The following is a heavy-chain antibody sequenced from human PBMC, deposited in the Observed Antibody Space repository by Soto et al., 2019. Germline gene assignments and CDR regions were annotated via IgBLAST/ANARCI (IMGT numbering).Heavy chain of an antibody. V-gene: IGHV4-39*01. J-gene: IGHJ4*02. CDR1: GGSISSSAYY. CDR2: ISYSGST. Sequence: QLHLQESGPGLLKPSETLSLTCTVSGGSISSSAYYWVWIRQPPGKRLDWIASISYSGSTYYNPSLKSRVTISVDTSKNQFALKLRSMTAADTAVYYCARQVEVTYFDYWGQGTLVTVSS. D-gene: IGHD1-1*01. CDR3: ARQVEVTYFDY.